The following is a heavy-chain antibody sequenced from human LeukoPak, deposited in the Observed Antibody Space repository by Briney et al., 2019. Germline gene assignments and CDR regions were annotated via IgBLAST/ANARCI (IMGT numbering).Heavy chain of an antibody. CDR1: GGSISSYY. J-gene: IGHJ3*02. D-gene: IGHD3-22*01. CDR3: ARGYYDSRGYSNTFDI. CDR2: IYYSGST. V-gene: IGHV4-59*01. Sequence: SETLSLTCTVSGGSISSYYWSWIRQPPGKGLEWIGYIYYSGSTNYNPSLESRVTISVDASNNQFSLRLSSVTAADTAFYYCARGYYDSRGYSNTFDIWGQGTLVTVSS.